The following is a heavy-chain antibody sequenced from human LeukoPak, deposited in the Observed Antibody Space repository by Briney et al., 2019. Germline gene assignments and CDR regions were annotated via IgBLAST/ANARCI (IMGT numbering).Heavy chain of an antibody. CDR2: MYLGDSDI. Sequence: GESLKISCKGSGYSFTSYWIGWVRQMPGKGLEWMGIMYLGDSDIRYSPSFQGQVTISADKSISTAYLQWSSLKASDTAMYYCVRHSPYTSGWPFDYWGQRTLVTVSS. V-gene: IGHV5-51*01. CDR1: GYSFTSYW. D-gene: IGHD6-19*01. J-gene: IGHJ4*02. CDR3: VRHSPYTSGWPFDY.